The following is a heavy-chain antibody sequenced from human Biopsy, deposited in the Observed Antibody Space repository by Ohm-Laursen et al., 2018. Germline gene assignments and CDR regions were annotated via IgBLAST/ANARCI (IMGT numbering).Heavy chain of an antibody. Sequence: SLRLSRSASGFSFSDYHTRWIRQAPGRGLEWVSYISGGGTIYYGDSMKGRVTISRDNAKNSLYLQMHSLRAEDTAVYYCARDTRWCPYSMDVWGQGTTVTVSS. D-gene: IGHD2-21*01. V-gene: IGHV3-11*01. CDR1: GFSFSDYH. CDR2: ISGGGTI. J-gene: IGHJ6*02. CDR3: ARDTRWCPYSMDV.